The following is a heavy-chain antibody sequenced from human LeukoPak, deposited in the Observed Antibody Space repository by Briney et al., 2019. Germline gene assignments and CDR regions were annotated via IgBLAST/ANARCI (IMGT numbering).Heavy chain of an antibody. J-gene: IGHJ6*02. V-gene: IGHV1-69*13. Sequence: SVKVSCKASGGTFSSYAISWVRQAPGQGLEWMGGIIPIFGTANYAQKFQGRVTITADESTSTAYMELSSLRSEDTAVYYCARGEAPGTVFGGMAVWGQGTAVTVSS. D-gene: IGHD3-16*01. CDR3: ARGEAPGTVFGGMAV. CDR2: IIPIFGTA. CDR1: GGTFSSYA.